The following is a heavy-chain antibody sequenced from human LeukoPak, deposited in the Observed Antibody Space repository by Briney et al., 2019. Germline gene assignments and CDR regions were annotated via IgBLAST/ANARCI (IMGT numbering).Heavy chain of an antibody. Sequence: PGRSLTLSCAASGFTLSYFGLHWVRQAPGKGLEWVSLISTDPSNKKYAESVKGRFTISRDNSKNTLYLQMKSLRVEDTAVYYCVKDSSTTWFGGDSKWGQGTLVTVSS. CDR1: GFTLSYFG. CDR3: VKDSSTTWFGGDSK. J-gene: IGHJ4*02. D-gene: IGHD3-10*01. CDR2: ISTDPSNK. V-gene: IGHV3-30*18.